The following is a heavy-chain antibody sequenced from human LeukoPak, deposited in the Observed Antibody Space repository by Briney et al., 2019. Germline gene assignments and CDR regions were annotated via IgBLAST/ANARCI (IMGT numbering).Heavy chain of an antibody. J-gene: IGHJ4*02. Sequence: SETLSLTCSVSGGSISSISYYWGWIRQPPGKGLEWIGNIYSSGSTYNNPSLKSRVIISVDTSKNQFSLKLTSATAADTAVYYCARRGVVGATGFDYWGQGTLVTVSS. CDR1: GGSISSISYY. D-gene: IGHD1-26*01. CDR3: ARRGVVGATGFDY. CDR2: IYSSGST. V-gene: IGHV4-39*01.